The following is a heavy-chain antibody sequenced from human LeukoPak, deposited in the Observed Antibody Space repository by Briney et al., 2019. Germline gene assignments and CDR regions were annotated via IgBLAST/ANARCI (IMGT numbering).Heavy chain of an antibody. J-gene: IGHJ6*03. CDR3: ARAARDYDSSGYAGAYYYYMDV. CDR2: IIPIFGTA. V-gene: IGHV1-69*13. D-gene: IGHD3-22*01. Sequence: ASVKVSCKASGGTFSSYAISWVRQAPGQGLEWMGGIIPIFGTANYAQKFQGRVTITADESTSTAYMELSSLRSEDTAVYYCARAARDYDSSGYAGAYYYYMDVWGKGTTVTISS. CDR1: GGTFSSYA.